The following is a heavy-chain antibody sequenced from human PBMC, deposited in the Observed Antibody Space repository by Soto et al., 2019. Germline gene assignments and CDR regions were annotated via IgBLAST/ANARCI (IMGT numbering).Heavy chain of an antibody. CDR3: ARDRGSSSCFDY. CDR1: GGTFSSYS. D-gene: IGHD6-6*01. CDR2: IIPIFGTA. V-gene: IGHV1-69*13. J-gene: IGHJ4*02. Sequence: SVKVSCKASGGTFSSYSISWVRQAPGQGLEWMGGIIPIFGTANYAQKFQGRVTITADESTSTAYMELSSLRSEDTAVYYCARDRGSSSCFDYWGQGTLVTVSS.